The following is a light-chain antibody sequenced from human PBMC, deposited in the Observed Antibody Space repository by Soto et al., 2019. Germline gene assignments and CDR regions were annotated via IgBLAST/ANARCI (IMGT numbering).Light chain of an antibody. V-gene: IGKV3-20*01. Sequence: EIVLTHSPGTLSLSPCEGATLSCRASQSVSSSYLAWYQQKPGQAPRLLIYGASNRATGIPDRFSGSGSGTDFTLTISRLEPEDFAVYYCQQYGSSGTFGQGTKVDI. J-gene: IGKJ1*01. CDR3: QQYGSSGT. CDR2: GAS. CDR1: QSVSSSY.